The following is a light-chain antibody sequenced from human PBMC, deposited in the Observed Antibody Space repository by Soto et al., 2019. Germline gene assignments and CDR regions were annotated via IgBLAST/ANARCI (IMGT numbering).Light chain of an antibody. Sequence: DIQMTQSPSSLSASVGDRVTITCRTSQYINTYLNWYQQKPGRAPEVLIYGASTLKSGVPLRFSGSGSGTDFTLTISSLEPEDFATYFCQESYSHLWGTCGQGTKVDIK. CDR1: QYINTY. CDR2: GAS. J-gene: IGKJ1*01. V-gene: IGKV1-39*01. CDR3: QESYSHLWGT.